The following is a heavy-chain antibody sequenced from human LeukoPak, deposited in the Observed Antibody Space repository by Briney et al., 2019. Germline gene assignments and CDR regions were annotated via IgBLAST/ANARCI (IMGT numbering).Heavy chain of an antibody. CDR3: ARDQIFGVVIHPYTI. D-gene: IGHD3-3*01. CDR2: FDPEDGET. CDR1: GYTLTELS. Sequence: ASVKVSCKVSGYTLTELSMHGVRQAPGKGLEWMGGFDPEDGETIYAQKFQGRVTMTEDTSTDTAYMELSSLRSDDTAVYYCARDQIFGVVIHPYTIWGQGTMVTVSS. J-gene: IGHJ3*02. V-gene: IGHV1-24*01.